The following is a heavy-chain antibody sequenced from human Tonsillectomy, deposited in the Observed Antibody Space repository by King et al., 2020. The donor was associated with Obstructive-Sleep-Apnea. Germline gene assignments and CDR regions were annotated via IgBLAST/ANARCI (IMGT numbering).Heavy chain of an antibody. Sequence: QLVQSGAEVKKPGESLKISCKASGYSFTTYWIGWVRQMPGKGLEWMGIIYPGDSDTKCSPSFQGQVTITAAKSITTAYLQWSSLKASDTAMYYCARGIIETDDTFNIWGQGTMVTVSS. J-gene: IGHJ3*02. CDR3: ARGIIETDDTFNI. CDR1: GYSFTTYW. CDR2: IYPGDSDT. V-gene: IGHV5-51*01. D-gene: IGHD1-7*01.